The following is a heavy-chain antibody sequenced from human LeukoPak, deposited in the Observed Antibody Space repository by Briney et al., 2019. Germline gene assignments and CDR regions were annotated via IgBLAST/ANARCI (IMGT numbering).Heavy chain of an antibody. D-gene: IGHD3-22*01. J-gene: IGHJ4*02. CDR3: AVSEYDSSGYYSDYFDS. CDR2: IYPDDSDT. V-gene: IGHV5-51*01. CDR1: GYTFTNYW. Sequence: GESLRISCKGSGYTFTNYWIGWVRQMPGKGLEWMGIIYPDDSDTRYSPSLQGQVTILVDKSISTAYLQWSSLTASDTAMYYCAVSEYDSSGYYSDYFDSWGQGTLVIVSS.